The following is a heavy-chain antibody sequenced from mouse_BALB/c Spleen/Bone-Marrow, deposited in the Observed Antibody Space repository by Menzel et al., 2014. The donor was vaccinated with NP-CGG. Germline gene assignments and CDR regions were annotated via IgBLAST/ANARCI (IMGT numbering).Heavy chain of an antibody. Sequence: VQLQQSGPELVKPGASVRISCKASGYTFTSYYIHWVKQRPGQGLEWIGWIYPGNVNTKYNEKFKGKATLTADKSSSTAYMQLSSLTSEDSAVYFCAGDDYAYWGQGTLVTVSA. CDR3: AGDDYAY. V-gene: IGHV1S56*01. D-gene: IGHD2-4*01. CDR1: GYTFTSYY. J-gene: IGHJ3*01. CDR2: IYPGNVNT.